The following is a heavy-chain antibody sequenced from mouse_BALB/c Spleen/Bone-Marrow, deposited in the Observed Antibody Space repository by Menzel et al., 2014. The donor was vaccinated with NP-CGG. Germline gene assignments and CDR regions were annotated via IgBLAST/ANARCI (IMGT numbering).Heavy chain of an antibody. D-gene: IGHD4-1*02. J-gene: IGHJ4*01. CDR2: ITPNSDHT. V-gene: IGHV1-4*01. CDR1: GYTFTSYT. Sequence: QVQLQQSGAELARPGASVKMSCKASGYTFTSYTMHWVKQRPGQGLEWIGYITPNSDHTNYNQKFKDRATLTADKSSSTAYMQLSSLTSEDFAIYYCSRSTFAHVMDSWGQGTSVTVSS. CDR3: SRSTFAHVMDS.